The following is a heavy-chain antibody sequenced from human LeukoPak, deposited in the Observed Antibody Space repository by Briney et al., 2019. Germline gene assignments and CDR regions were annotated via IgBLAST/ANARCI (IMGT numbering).Heavy chain of an antibody. CDR3: SKDLASATMLGVVWDY. D-gene: IGHD3-22*01. CDR1: GFTFSSYA. V-gene: IGHV3-23*01. CDR2: ISGSGGST. Sequence: GGSLRLSCAASGFTFSSYAMSWVRQAPGKGLEWVSAISGSGGSTYYADSVKGRFTISRDNSKNTLYLQMNSLRAEDTAVYYCSKDLASATMLGVVWDYWGQGTLVTVSS. J-gene: IGHJ4*02.